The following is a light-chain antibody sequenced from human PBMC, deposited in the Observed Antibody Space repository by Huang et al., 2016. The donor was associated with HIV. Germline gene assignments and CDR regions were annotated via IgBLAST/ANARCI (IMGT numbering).Light chain of an antibody. CDR1: QTISSSY. Sequence: NALTQSPVTLSLSPGESVTLSCRTSQTISSSYLAWYQQKPGQAPRLVSYGTSTRATDIPDRVSGSGSGTDFTLTISGLQPDDFALYYCQRYGSSPMFTFGQGTKLEI. J-gene: IGKJ2*01. CDR2: GTS. CDR3: QRYGSSPMFT. V-gene: IGKV3-20*01.